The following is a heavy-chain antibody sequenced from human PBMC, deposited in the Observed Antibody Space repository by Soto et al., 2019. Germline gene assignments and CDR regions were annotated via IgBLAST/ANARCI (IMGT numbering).Heavy chain of an antibody. V-gene: IGHV4-30-2*01. D-gene: IGHD6-13*01. CDR1: GGSVGSGAYS. CDR3: ARGGSSWYDY. CDR2: ISHSGST. Sequence: SETLSLTYAVSGGSVGSGAYSWGWIRQPPGKGLEWIGYISHSGSTYYNPSLKSRVTISVDRSKNQFSLNLSSVTAADTAVYYCARGGSSWYDYWAQGTLVTVSS. J-gene: IGHJ4*02.